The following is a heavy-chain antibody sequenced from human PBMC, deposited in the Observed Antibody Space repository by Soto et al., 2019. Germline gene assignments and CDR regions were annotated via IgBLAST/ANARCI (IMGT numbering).Heavy chain of an antibody. D-gene: IGHD1-1*01. CDR1: GFSLSTSGVG. V-gene: IGHV2-5*02. J-gene: IGHJ4*02. Sequence: QITLKESGPTLVKPTQTLTLTCTLSGFSLSTSGVGVGWIRQPPGKALEWLARIYWDDDKRYSPSLKSRLTSTNDTAKSQVVLTMTNMDPVDTATYYCARRLAWNHFYYWGQVTQVTVSS. CDR2: IYWDDDK. CDR3: ARRLAWNHFYY.